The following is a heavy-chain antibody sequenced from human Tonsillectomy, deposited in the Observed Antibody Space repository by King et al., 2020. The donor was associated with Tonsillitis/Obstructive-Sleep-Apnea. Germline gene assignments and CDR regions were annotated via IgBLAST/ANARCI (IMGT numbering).Heavy chain of an antibody. J-gene: IGHJ3*02. V-gene: IGHV5-51*01. CDR1: GYSFTNYW. CDR3: ARASYDFWTGYGNAFDI. Sequence: QLVQSGAEVKKPGESLKISCKGSGYSFTNYWIAWVRQMPGKGLEWMGIIYPGDSDTRYRPSFQGQVTISADKSISTAYLQWNSLKASDTAMYYCARASYDFWTGYGNAFDIWGQGTMVTVSS. CDR2: IYPGDSDT. D-gene: IGHD3-3*01.